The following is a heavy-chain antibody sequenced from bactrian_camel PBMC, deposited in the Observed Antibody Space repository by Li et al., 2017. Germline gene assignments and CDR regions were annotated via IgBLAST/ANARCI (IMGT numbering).Heavy chain of an antibody. Sequence: HVQLVESGGGLVQPGGSLRLSCAASGFPFSTYPLTWVRQAAGKGLEWVARISGDGTNAWYTDPVKGRFTISRDIDKETVYLQMNSVQPEDTGLYTCAASAHCRPGLPRPHHFDDWGQGTQVTVS. CDR3: AASAHCRPGLPRPHHFDD. V-gene: IGHV3S7*01. J-gene: IGHJ4*01. D-gene: IGHD3*01. CDR1: GFPFSTYP. CDR2: ISGDGTNA.